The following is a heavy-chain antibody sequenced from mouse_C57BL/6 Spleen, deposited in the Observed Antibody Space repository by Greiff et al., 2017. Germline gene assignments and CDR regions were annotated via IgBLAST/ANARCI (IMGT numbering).Heavy chain of an antibody. Sequence: VQLKQSGPELVKPGASVKMSCKASGYTFTDYNMHWVKQSHGKSLEWIGYINPNNGGTSYNQKFKGKATLTVNKSSSTAYMELRSLTSEDSAVYYCARIYGYDGAWFAYWGQGTLVTVSA. V-gene: IGHV1-22*01. CDR2: INPNNGGT. J-gene: IGHJ3*01. CDR3: ARIYGYDGAWFAY. CDR1: GYTFTDYN. D-gene: IGHD2-2*01.